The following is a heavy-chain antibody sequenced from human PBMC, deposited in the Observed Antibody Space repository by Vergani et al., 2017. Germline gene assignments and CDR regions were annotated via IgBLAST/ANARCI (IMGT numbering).Heavy chain of an antibody. CDR3: AARSCSGGSCYLDY. J-gene: IGHJ4*02. V-gene: IGHV3-23*04. Sequence: VQLVESGGGLVKPGGSLRLSCAASGFTFSSYAMSWVRQAPGKGLEWVSAISGSGGSTYYADSVKGRFTISRDNSKNTLYLQMNSLRAEDTAVYYCAARSCSGGSCYLDYWGQGTLVTVSS. D-gene: IGHD2-15*01. CDR2: ISGSGGST. CDR1: GFTFSSYA.